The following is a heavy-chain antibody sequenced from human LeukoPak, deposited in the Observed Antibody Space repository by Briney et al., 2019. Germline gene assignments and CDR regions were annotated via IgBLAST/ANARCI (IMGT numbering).Heavy chain of an antibody. CDR3: VRPHEGGYYGSGSDEGYFDC. CDR2: VYHDGST. D-gene: IGHD3-10*01. Sequence: SETLSLTCAVSGGSISSSNWWSWVRQPPGKGLEWIGEVYHDGSTNYNPSLKSRVTISVDKSKNQFSLKLSSVTAADTAVYYCVRPHEGGYYGSGSDEGYFDCWGQGPLVTVSS. CDR1: GGSISSSNW. V-gene: IGHV4-4*02. J-gene: IGHJ4*02.